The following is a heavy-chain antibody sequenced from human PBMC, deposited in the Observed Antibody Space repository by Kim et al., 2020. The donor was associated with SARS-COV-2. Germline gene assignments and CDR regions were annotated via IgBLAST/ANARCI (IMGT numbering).Heavy chain of an antibody. CDR1: GGSISSYY. J-gene: IGHJ6*02. V-gene: IGHV4-59*13. Sequence: SETLSLTCTVSGGSISSYYWSWIRQPPGKGLEWIGYIYYSGSTNYNPSLKSRVTISVDTSKNQFSLKLSSVTAADTAVYYCARETYDILTGQNYGMDVWGQGTTVTVSS. D-gene: IGHD3-9*01. CDR2: IYYSGST. CDR3: ARETYDILTGQNYGMDV.